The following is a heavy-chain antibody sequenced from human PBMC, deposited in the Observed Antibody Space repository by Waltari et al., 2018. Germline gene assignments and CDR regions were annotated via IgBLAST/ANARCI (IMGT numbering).Heavy chain of an antibody. V-gene: IGHV3-30*02. J-gene: IGHJ3*02. Sequence: QVQLVESGGGVVQPGGSLRLSCAASGFTFSSYGMHWVRQAPGQGLELGAFIRDDGSNKYYADSVKGRFTISRENSKNTLYLQMNSLRAEDTAVYYCAKVVKYPDAFDIWGQGTMVTVSS. CDR1: GFTFSSYG. D-gene: IGHD2-2*01. CDR3: AKVVKYPDAFDI. CDR2: IRDDGSNK.